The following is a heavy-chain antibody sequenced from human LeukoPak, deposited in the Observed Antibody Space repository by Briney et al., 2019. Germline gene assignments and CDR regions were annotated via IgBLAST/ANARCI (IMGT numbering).Heavy chain of an antibody. V-gene: IGHV1-8*01. CDR1: GYTFTSYD. Sequence: ASVKVSCKASGYTFTSYDINWVRQATGQGLEWMGWMNPNSGNTGYAQKFQGRVTMTRNTSISTAYMELSSLRSEDTAVYYCARSYFLDSSGYYYYYYYMDVWGKGTTVTISS. D-gene: IGHD3-22*01. CDR2: MNPNSGNT. CDR3: ARSYFLDSSGYYYYYYYMDV. J-gene: IGHJ6*03.